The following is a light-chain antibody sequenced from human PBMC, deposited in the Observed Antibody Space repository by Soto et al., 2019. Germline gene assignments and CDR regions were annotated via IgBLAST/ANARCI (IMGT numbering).Light chain of an antibody. CDR2: GNN. Sequence: QAVVTQPPSVSGAPGQRVTISCTGSSSNIGAGYDVHWYQQLPGTAPKFLIYGNNNRPSGVPDRFSGSKSGTSASLAITGLQAEDEADYYCQSYDSGLSGYVFGTGTKLTVL. J-gene: IGLJ1*01. V-gene: IGLV1-40*01. CDR3: QSYDSGLSGYV. CDR1: SSNIGAGYD.